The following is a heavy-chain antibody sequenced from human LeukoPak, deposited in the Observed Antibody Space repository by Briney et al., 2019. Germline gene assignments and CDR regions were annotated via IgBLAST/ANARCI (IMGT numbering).Heavy chain of an antibody. CDR1: GGSISSYY. CDR2: IYYSGST. Sequence: SETLSLTCTVSGGSISSYYWSWIRQPPGKGLEWIGYIYYSGSTNYNPSLKSRVTISVDTSKNQFSLKLSSVTAADTAVYYRARATYYDFWSGYYENYYYYGMDVWGQGTTVTVSS. V-gene: IGHV4-59*01. D-gene: IGHD3-3*01. CDR3: ARATYYDFWSGYYENYYYYGMDV. J-gene: IGHJ6*02.